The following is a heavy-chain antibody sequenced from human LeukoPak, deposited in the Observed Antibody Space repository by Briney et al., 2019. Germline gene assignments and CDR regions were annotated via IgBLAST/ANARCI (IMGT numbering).Heavy chain of an antibody. V-gene: IGHV4-39*01. CDR3: GRQSIVGATGRTFDY. CDR2: MYYSGST. CDR1: GDSLSSNSYY. D-gene: IGHD1-26*01. Sequence: SETLSLTCIVSGDSLSSNSYYWGWIRQPPGKGLEWIGSMYYSGSTYYNPSLKTRVTTSVDTSKNQFSLKLNSVTAADTAVYYCGRQSIVGATGRTFDYWGQGTLVTVSS. J-gene: IGHJ4*02.